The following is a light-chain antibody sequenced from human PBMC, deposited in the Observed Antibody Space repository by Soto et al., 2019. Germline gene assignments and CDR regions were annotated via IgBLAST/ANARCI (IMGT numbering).Light chain of an antibody. V-gene: IGKV1-33*01. CDR2: DAL. CDR1: KDIANY. Sequence: DIQMTQSPSSLSASVGDRLTITCQASKDIANYLNWYQQKPGKAPKLLIYDALNLQTGVPSRFSGSGSGTDFTFSISSLQPEDIRTYYCQQYDSLPLTFGQGTRLEIK. CDR3: QQYDSLPLT. J-gene: IGKJ5*01.